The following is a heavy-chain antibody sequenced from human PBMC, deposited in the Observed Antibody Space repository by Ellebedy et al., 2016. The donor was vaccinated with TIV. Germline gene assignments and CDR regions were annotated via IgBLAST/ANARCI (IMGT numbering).Heavy chain of an antibody. CDR3: ARGSGYENWFDP. V-gene: IGHV4-4*02. D-gene: IGHD5-12*01. CDR2: INHSGST. CDR1: GGSISSSNW. J-gene: IGHJ5*02. Sequence: SETLSLXCAVSGGSISSSNWWSWVRQPPGKGLEWIGEINHSGSTNYNPSLKSRVTISVDTSKNQFSLKLSSVTAADTAVYYCARGSGYENWFDPWGQGTLVTVSS.